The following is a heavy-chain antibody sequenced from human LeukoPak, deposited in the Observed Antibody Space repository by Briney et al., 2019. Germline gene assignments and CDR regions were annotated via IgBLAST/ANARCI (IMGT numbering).Heavy chain of an antibody. D-gene: IGHD6-6*01. V-gene: IGHV4-34*01. Sequence: SETLCLTCAVYGGSFSGCYWSWIREPPGKGLEWIGEINHSGSTNYNPSLKSRVTISVATSKNQFSLKLSSVTAADTAVYYCARERYSSSSGVDYWGQGTLVTVSS. CDR1: GGSFSGCY. J-gene: IGHJ4*02. CDR2: INHSGST. CDR3: ARERYSSSSGVDY.